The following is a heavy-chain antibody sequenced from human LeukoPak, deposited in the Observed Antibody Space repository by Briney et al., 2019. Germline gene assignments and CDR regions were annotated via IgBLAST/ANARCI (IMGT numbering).Heavy chain of an antibody. CDR3: VKASSGSYWGGYFDY. CDR1: GFTFSNYA. V-gene: IGHV3-30*18. CDR2: ISYDGVNE. D-gene: IGHD1-26*01. Sequence: GRSLRLSCVTSGFTFSNYAMHWVRQAPGKGLEWVAVISYDGVNEYYAEALKGRFSISRDSSGNTAYLQMNSLRIDDTAVYYCVKASSGSYWGGYFDYWGQGALVTASS. J-gene: IGHJ4*02.